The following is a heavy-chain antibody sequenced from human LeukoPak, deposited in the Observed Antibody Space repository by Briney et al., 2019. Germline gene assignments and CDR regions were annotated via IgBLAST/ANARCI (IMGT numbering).Heavy chain of an antibody. J-gene: IGHJ4*02. D-gene: IGHD5-18*01. CDR3: ARQTAMGRSGDY. V-gene: IGHV5-51*01. CDR1: GYGFTSYW. Sequence: KPGESLKISCTASGYGFTSYWIGWVRQMPGKGLEWMGIIDPSDSETRYTPSFQGQVTISVDKSLTTADLQWNSLKASDTAMYYCARQTAMGRSGDYWGQGTLVTVSS. CDR2: IDPSDSET.